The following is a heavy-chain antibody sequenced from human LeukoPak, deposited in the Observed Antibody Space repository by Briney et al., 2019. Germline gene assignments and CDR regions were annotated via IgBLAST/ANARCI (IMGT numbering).Heavy chain of an antibody. D-gene: IGHD5-24*01. CDR3: ARVLAPRDGYNPFDI. Sequence: GGSLRLSCAASGFTFSSYWMSWVRQAPGKGLEWVANIKQDGSEKYYVDSVKGRFTISRDNSKNTLYLQMNSLRAEDTAVYYCARVLAPRDGYNPFDIWGQGTMVTVSS. V-gene: IGHV3-7*01. J-gene: IGHJ3*02. CDR1: GFTFSSYW. CDR2: IKQDGSEK.